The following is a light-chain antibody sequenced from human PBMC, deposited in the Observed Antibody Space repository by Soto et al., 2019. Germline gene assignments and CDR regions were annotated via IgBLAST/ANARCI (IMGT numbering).Light chain of an antibody. CDR2: DVS. Sequence: QSALTQPASVSGSPGQSITISCTGTSSDIGGYNYVSWYQQHPGKAPKLMIYDVSARPSGVSNRFSGSKSGNTASLTISGLQAEDEADYYCSSCIGSSTLEVFGGGTKLTVL. CDR1: SSDIGGYNY. J-gene: IGLJ2*01. V-gene: IGLV2-14*01. CDR3: SSCIGSSTLEV.